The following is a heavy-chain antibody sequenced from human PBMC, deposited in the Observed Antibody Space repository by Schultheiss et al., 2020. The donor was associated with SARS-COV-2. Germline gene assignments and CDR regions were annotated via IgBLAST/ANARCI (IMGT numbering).Heavy chain of an antibody. V-gene: IGHV3-49*03. Sequence: GSLRLSCTASGFTFGDYAMSWFRQAPGKGLEWVGFIRSKAYGGTTEYAASVKGRFTISRDDSKSIAYLQMNSLKTEDTAVYYCTRVRTRNYDFWSGYGDYWGQGTLVTVSS. CDR2: IRSKAYGGTT. CDR3: TRVRTRNYDFWSGYGDY. D-gene: IGHD3-3*01. CDR1: GFTFGDYA. J-gene: IGHJ4*02.